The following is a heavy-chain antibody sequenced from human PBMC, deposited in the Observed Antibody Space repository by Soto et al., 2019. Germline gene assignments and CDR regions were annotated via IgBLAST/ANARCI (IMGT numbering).Heavy chain of an antibody. Sequence: PSETLSLTCTVSGGSISSGGYYWSWIRQHPGKGLEWIGYIYYSGSTYYNPSLKSRVTISVGTSKNQFSLKLSSVTAADTAVYYCARARNVGASDYWGQGTLVTVSS. V-gene: IGHV4-31*02. CDR3: ARARNVGASDY. J-gene: IGHJ4*02. CDR1: GGSISSGGYY. D-gene: IGHD1-26*01. CDR2: IYYSGST.